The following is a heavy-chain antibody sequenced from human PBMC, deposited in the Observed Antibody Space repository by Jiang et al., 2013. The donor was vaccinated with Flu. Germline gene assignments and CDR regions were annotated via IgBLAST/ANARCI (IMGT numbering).Heavy chain of an antibody. CDR3: ARGPRYYGSGSYWFDP. Sequence: SVKVSCKASGYTFTSVGISWVRQAPGQGLEWMGWISAYNGNTNYAQKLQGRVTMTTDTSTSTAYMQLRSLRSDDTAVYYCARGPRYYGSGSYWFDPWGQGTLVTVSS. D-gene: IGHD3-10*01. V-gene: IGHV1-18*01. CDR1: GYTFTSVG. CDR2: ISAYNGNT. J-gene: IGHJ5*02.